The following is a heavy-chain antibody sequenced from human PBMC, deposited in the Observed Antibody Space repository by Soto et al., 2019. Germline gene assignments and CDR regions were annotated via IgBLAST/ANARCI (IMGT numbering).Heavy chain of an antibody. V-gene: IGHV3-30-3*01. J-gene: IGHJ5*02. Sequence: QVRLVESGGGVVQPGRSLRLSCTASGFSFSRYAMYWFRQPPGKGLEWVAVISHDGINKHYADSVKGRVTVSRDNSNHSLDLQLNSRRGEDTAMYYCARDMYSSDYFVKWFEPWGQGTLVTASS. D-gene: IGHD6-19*01. CDR1: GFSFSRYA. CDR2: ISHDGINK. CDR3: ARDMYSSDYFVKWFEP.